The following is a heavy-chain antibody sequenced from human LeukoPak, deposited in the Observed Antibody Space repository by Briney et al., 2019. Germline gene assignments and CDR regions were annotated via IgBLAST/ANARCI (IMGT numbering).Heavy chain of an antibody. D-gene: IGHD6-19*01. CDR1: GFTVSSNY. J-gene: IGHJ1*01. CDR2: IYSGGST. V-gene: IGHV3-66*01. Sequence: PGGSLRLSCAASGFTVSSNYMTWVRRAPGKGLEWVSVIYSGGSTYYADSVKGRFTISRDNSKNTLYLQMNDLRAEDTAVYYCASVAAIALYFQHWGQGTLVTVSS. CDR3: ASVAAIALYFQH.